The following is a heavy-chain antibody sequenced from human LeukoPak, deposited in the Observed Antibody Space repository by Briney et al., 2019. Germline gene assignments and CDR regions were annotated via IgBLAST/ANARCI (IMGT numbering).Heavy chain of an antibody. V-gene: IGHV3-49*04. J-gene: IGHJ4*02. CDR2: IRSKSYGGTT. D-gene: IGHD2-2*01. CDR1: GFTFGDYA. Sequence: PGGSLRLSCTASGFTFGDYAVSWVRQAPGKGLEWVGFIRSKSYGGTTEYAASVKDRFTISRDDSKSVTYLQMNSLKTEDTAVYYCARPPSTLPAVIPDYWGQGTLVTVSS. CDR3: ARPPSTLPAVIPDY.